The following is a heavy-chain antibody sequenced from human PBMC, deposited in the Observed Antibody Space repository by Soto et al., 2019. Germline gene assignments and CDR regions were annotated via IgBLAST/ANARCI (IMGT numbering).Heavy chain of an antibody. Sequence: QITLKESGPTLVKPTQTLTLTCTFSGFSLSTSGVGVGWIRQPPGKALEWLAHIYWDDDKRYSPSLKSRLTITQDTSNNRVVRTITNIDPVDTATYDQAHSGPPQIFVYWGQRTLVTVSS. CDR1: GFSLSTSGVG. V-gene: IGHV2-5*02. J-gene: IGHJ4*02. CDR2: IYWDDDK. CDR3: AHSGPPQIFVY.